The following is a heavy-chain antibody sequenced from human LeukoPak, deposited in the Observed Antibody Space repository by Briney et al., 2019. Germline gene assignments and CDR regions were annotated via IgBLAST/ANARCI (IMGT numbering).Heavy chain of an antibody. D-gene: IGHD6-13*01. CDR3: ARVGVAGIAAANIDY. J-gene: IGHJ4*02. V-gene: IGHV1-2*02. CDR2: INPNSGGT. Sequence: AASVKVSCKASGYTFTGYYMHWVRQAPGQGLEWMGWINPNSGGTNYAQKFQGRVTMTRDTSISTAYMGLSRLRSDDTAVYYCARVGVAGIAAANIDYWGQGTLVTVSS. CDR1: GYTFTGYY.